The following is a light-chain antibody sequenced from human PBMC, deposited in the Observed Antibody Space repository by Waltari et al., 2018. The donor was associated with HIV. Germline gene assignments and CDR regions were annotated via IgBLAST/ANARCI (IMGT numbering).Light chain of an antibody. J-gene: IGLJ1*01. CDR2: GHN. CDR1: FSNLGANT. V-gene: IGLV1-44*01. CDR3: SAWDDSLRATV. Sequence: QFVMSHPPSASGTPGQTVTISCSGRFSNLGANTVNWYQQIPGTAPRLLIYGHNQRPSGVPDRFSGSRSGTSASLTIGGLQSEDEADYYCSAWDDSLRATVFGTGTRVTVL.